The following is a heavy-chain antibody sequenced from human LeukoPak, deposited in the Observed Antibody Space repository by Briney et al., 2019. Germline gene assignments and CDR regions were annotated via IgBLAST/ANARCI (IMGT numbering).Heavy chain of an antibody. J-gene: IGHJ4*02. CDR1: GFTFSSYA. CDR3: ARVGHILGAKLDY. D-gene: IGHD1-26*01. Sequence: TGGSLRLSCAASGFTFSSYAIHWVRQAPGKGLEWVAGVSYDGTDKYYADSVKGRFSISRDNSKNTLFLQMNGLKPEDTAVFYCARVGHILGAKLDYWGQGTLVTVSS. CDR2: VSYDGTDK. V-gene: IGHV3-30*04.